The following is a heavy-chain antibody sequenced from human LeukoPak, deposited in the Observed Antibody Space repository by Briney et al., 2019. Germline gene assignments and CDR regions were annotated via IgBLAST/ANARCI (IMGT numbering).Heavy chain of an antibody. CDR3: ARQESGMVATSNQYYFDY. CDR2: IYYSGST. D-gene: IGHD5-12*01. Sequence: SETLSLTCAVYGGSFSGYYWGWIRQPPGKGLEWIGSIYYSGSTYYNPSLKSRVTISVDTSKNQFSLKLSSVTAADTAVYYCARQESGMVATSNQYYFDYWGQGTLVTVSS. V-gene: IGHV4-39*01. CDR1: GGSFSGYY. J-gene: IGHJ4*02.